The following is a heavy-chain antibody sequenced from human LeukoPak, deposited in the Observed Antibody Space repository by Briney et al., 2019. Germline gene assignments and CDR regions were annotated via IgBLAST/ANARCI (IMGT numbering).Heavy chain of an antibody. D-gene: IGHD5-24*01. CDR1: GYTFTDYY. Sequence: ASVKVSCNASGYTFTDYYIHWVRQAPGQGLEWMGWINPNSGGTNYAQKFQGRVTMTRDTSISTAYMDLSRLRSDDTAVYYCARDFLENWFDPWGQGTLVTVSS. J-gene: IGHJ5*02. CDR3: ARDFLENWFDP. CDR2: INPNSGGT. V-gene: IGHV1-2*02.